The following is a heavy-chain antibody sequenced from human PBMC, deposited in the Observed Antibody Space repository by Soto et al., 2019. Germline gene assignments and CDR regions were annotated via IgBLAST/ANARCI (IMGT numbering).Heavy chain of an antibody. Sequence: ASVKVSCKASGYSFINFYVHWVRQAPGQGLVWMGIINFSGGGTTYAQKFQGRVTMTRDTSTNTVYMQLTSLRSDDTAVYYCARGAAVAGGNNWFDPWGKGTLVTVSS. D-gene: IGHD6-19*01. CDR1: GYSFINFY. J-gene: IGHJ5*02. V-gene: IGHV1-46*01. CDR2: INFSGGGT. CDR3: ARGAAVAGGNNWFDP.